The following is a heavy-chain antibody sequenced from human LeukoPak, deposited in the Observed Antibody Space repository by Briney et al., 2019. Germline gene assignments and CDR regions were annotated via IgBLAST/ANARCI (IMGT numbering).Heavy chain of an antibody. CDR1: GGSISSGGYY. J-gene: IGHJ3*02. CDR2: IYYSGST. V-gene: IGHV4-31*03. Sequence: SQTLSLTCTVSGGSISSGGYYWSWIRQHPGKGLEWIGYIYYSGSTYYNPSLKSRVTISVDTSKNQFSLKLSSVTAADTAVYYCARSGLTVVVMPLHAFDIWGQGTMVTVSS. D-gene: IGHD3-22*01. CDR3: ARSGLTVVVMPLHAFDI.